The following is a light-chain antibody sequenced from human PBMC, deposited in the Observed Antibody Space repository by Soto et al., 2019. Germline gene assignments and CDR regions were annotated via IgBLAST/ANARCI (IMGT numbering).Light chain of an antibody. CDR2: DVS. CDR1: SSDVVGYNY. Sequence: QSALTQPASVSGSPGQSITISCTGTSSDVVGYNYVSWYQQHPGKAPKLMIYDVSNRPSGVSKRFSGSKSGNTASLTISGLQAEDEADYYCSSYTSSTVVFGGGTKLTVL. CDR3: SSYTSSTVV. J-gene: IGLJ2*01. V-gene: IGLV2-14*01.